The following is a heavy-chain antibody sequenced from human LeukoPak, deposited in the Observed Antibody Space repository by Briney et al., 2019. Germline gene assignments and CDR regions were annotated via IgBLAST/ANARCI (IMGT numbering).Heavy chain of an antibody. CDR1: GFTVSSNY. J-gene: IGHJ4*02. D-gene: IGHD6-19*01. CDR2: FYPGGTT. Sequence: GGSLRLSCAASGFTVSSNYMIWVRQPPGMGLEWVSVFYPGGTTYYADSVKGRFSISRDNSKNIVSLQMNSLRAEDTAVYYCARDQKISRSGYSSGWYADFDYWGQGTLVTVSS. CDR3: ARDQKISRSGYSSGWYADFDY. V-gene: IGHV3-66*01.